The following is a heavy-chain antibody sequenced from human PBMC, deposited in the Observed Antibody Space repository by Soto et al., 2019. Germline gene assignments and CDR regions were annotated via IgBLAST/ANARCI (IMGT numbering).Heavy chain of an antibody. J-gene: IGHJ4*02. CDR2: ISYDGSNK. V-gene: IGHV3-30*18. CDR1: GFTFSSYG. Sequence: GGSLRLSCAASGFTFSSYGMHWVRQAPGKGLEWVAVISYDGSNKYYADSVKGRFTISRDNSKNTLYLQMNSLRAEDTAVYYCAKVEEEYIAAAPIDYWGQGTLVTVSS. CDR3: AKVEEEYIAAAPIDY. D-gene: IGHD6-13*01.